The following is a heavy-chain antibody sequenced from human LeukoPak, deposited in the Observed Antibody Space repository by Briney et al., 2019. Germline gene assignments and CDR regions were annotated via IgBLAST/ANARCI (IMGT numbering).Heavy chain of an antibody. CDR1: GFTFSNYG. V-gene: IGHV3-30*02. J-gene: IGHJ3*02. CDR2: IRYDGSDK. Sequence: PGGSLRLSCAASGFTFSNYGIHWVRQAPGRGLEWVAFIRYDGSDKSYADSVNGRFTISRDKEKNSLYLQMNSLRAEDTAVYYCARETSSSRDAFDIWGQGTMVTVSS. CDR3: ARETSSSRDAFDI. D-gene: IGHD6-13*01.